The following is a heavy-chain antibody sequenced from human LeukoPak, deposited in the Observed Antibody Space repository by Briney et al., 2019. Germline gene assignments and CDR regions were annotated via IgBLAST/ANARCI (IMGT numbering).Heavy chain of an antibody. J-gene: IGHJ5*02. D-gene: IGHD2-15*01. CDR3: AGVVVAAINWFDP. V-gene: IGHV3-9*01. CDR1: GFTFDNYA. CDR2: ISWNSGSI. Sequence: GGSLRLSCAASGFTFDNYAMHWVRQAPGKGLEWVSGISWNSGSIGYADSVKGRFTISRDNAKNSLYLQMNSLRAEDTAVYYCAGVVVAAINWFDPWGQGTLVTVSS.